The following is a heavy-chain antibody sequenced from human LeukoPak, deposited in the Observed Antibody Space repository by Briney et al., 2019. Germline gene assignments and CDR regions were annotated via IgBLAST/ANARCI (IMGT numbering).Heavy chain of an antibody. CDR3: ARTIAAAGGNDY. Sequence: ASVKVSCKASGGTFSSYAISWVRQAPGQGLEWMGGIIPIFGTANYAQKFQGRVTIIADESTSTAYMELSSLRSEDTAVYYCARTIAAAGGNDYWGQGTLVTVSS. CDR1: GGTFSSYA. J-gene: IGHJ4*02. CDR2: IIPIFGTA. D-gene: IGHD6-13*01. V-gene: IGHV1-69*01.